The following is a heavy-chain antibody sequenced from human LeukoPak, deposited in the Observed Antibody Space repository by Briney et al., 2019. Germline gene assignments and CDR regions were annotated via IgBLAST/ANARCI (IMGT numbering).Heavy chain of an antibody. D-gene: IGHD3-9*01. CDR1: GGSISSGDYY. J-gene: IGHJ4*02. V-gene: IGHV4-30-4*01. CDR3: ARVTSDGVTGYGDIGY. CDR2: IYYSGST. Sequence: SQTLSLTCTVSGGSISSGDYYWSWIRQPPGKGLEWIGYIYYSGSTYYNPSLKSRVTISVDTSKNQFSLKLSSVTAADTAVYYCARVTSDGVTGYGDIGYWGQGPWSPSPQ.